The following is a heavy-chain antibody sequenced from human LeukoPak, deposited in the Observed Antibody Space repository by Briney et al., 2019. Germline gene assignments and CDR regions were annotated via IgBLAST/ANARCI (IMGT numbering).Heavy chain of an antibody. J-gene: IGHJ6*03. CDR3: LGGYYYSYMDV. D-gene: IGHD3-16*01. V-gene: IGHV3-13*01. CDR1: GFTFSSYD. CDR2: IGTAGDT. Sequence: GGSLRLSCAASGFTFSSYDMHWVRQATGKGLEWVSAIGTAGDTYYPGSVKGRFTISRENAKNSLYLQMNSLRAGDTAVYYCLGGYYYSYMDVWGKGTTVTISS.